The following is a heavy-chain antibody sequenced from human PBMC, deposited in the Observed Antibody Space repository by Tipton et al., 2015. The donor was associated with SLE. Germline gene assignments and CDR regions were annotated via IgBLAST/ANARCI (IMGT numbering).Heavy chain of an antibody. CDR1: GGSISSYY. CDR2: INHSGST. D-gene: IGHD1-26*01. Sequence: TLSLTCTVSGGSISSYYWSWIRQPPGKGLEWIGEINHSGSTNYNPSLKSRVTISVDTSKNQFSLKLSSVTAADTAVYYCAREGAGGSYWGQGTLVTVSS. J-gene: IGHJ4*02. CDR3: AREGAGGSY. V-gene: IGHV4-34*01.